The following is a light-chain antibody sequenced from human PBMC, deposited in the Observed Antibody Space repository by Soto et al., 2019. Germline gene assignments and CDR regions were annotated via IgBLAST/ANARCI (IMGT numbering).Light chain of an antibody. J-gene: IGKJ2*01. CDR3: HQFDGSRPAFT. CDR2: GAS. V-gene: IGKV3-20*01. Sequence: ETMLTQSPGTLSLSLGERATLSCRASQSVSSRNLAWYQHKPGQAPRLLIYGASFRATGIPDRFSGSGSGTDFTLTIRGLETEDSAVYYCHQFDGSRPAFTFGQGTKLEI. CDR1: QSVSSRN.